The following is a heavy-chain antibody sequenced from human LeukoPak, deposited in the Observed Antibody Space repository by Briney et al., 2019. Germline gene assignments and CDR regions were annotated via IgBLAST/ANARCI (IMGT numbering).Heavy chain of an antibody. V-gene: IGHV3-48*03. CDR2: ISNSGSTI. Sequence: PGGSLRLSCAASGFTFSSYEMNWVRQAPGKGLEWVSYISNSGSTIYYADSVKGRFTVSRDNAKNSLYLQMNSLRAEDTAVYYCARDTSMVPASWGQGTLVTVSS. CDR3: ARDTSMVPAS. D-gene: IGHD3-10*01. J-gene: IGHJ4*02. CDR1: GFTFSSYE.